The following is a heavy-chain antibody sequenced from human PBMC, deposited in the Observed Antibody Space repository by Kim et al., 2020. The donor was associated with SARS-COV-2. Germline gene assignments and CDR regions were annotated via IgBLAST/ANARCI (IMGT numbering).Heavy chain of an antibody. Sequence: GSLRLSCAASGFTFSSYEMNWVRQAPGKGLEWVSYISSSGSTIYYADSVKGRFTISRDNAKNSLYLQMNSLRAEDTAVYYCARDGRPPEITIFGVVPTGWFDPWGQGTLVTVSS. V-gene: IGHV3-48*03. D-gene: IGHD3-3*01. CDR3: ARDGRPPEITIFGVVPTGWFDP. J-gene: IGHJ5*02. CDR2: ISSSGSTI. CDR1: GFTFSSYE.